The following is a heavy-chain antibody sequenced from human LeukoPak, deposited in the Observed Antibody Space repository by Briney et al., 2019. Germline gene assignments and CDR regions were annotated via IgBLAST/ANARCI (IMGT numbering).Heavy chain of an antibody. J-gene: IGHJ4*02. CDR1: GYSFTSFW. CDR3: ARLVGIAVAGTGGNFDY. Sequence: GESLQISCQGSGYSFTSFWIGWVRQMPGKGLEWMGIIYPGDSDTRYSLSFQGQVTISADKSISTAYLQWSSLKASDTAMYYCARLVGIAVAGTGGNFDYWGQGTLVTVSS. D-gene: IGHD6-19*01. CDR2: IYPGDSDT. V-gene: IGHV5-51*01.